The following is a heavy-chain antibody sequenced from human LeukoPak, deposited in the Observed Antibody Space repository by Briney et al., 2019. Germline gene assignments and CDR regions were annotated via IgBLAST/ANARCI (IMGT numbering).Heavy chain of an antibody. Sequence: GGSLRLSCAASGFTLDDYAMHWVRQAPGKGLEWVSLISWYVGSSYYVDYVKGRFTISRDNSKNSLYLQMNSLRAEDTALYYCAKDRVINDILTGYHYYYGKDVWGKGTTVTVSS. J-gene: IGHJ6*04. CDR2: ISWYVGSS. V-gene: IGHV3-43D*04. CDR1: GFTLDDYA. CDR3: AKDRVINDILTGYHYYYGKDV. D-gene: IGHD3-9*01.